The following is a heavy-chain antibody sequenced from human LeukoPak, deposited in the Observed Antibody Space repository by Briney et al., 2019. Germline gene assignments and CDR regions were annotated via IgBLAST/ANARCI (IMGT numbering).Heavy chain of an antibody. V-gene: IGHV3-72*01. CDR2: TRSKARGYTT. CDR1: GFTFSDHY. CDR3: ARGPTVTFNYHYGMDV. Sequence: GGSPRLSCATSGFTFSDHYMDWVRQAPGKGLEWVARTRSKARGYTTEYAASVKGRFTVSRDESMNSLYLQMNSLKTEDTAVYYCARGPTVTFNYHYGMDVWGQGTTVTVSS. J-gene: IGHJ6*02. D-gene: IGHD4-17*01.